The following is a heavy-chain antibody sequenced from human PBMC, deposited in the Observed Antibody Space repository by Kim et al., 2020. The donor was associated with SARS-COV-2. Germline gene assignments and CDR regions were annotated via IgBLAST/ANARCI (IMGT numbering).Heavy chain of an antibody. Sequence: SETLSLTCAVYGGSFSGYYWSWIRQPPGKGLEWIGEINHSGSTNYNPSLKSRVTISVDTSKNQFSLKLSYVTAADTAVYYCARGTNYYGSGRNQNFDYWGQGTLVTVSS. CDR2: INHSGST. CDR3: ARGTNYYGSGRNQNFDY. CDR1: GGSFSGYY. V-gene: IGHV4-34*01. D-gene: IGHD3-10*01. J-gene: IGHJ4*02.